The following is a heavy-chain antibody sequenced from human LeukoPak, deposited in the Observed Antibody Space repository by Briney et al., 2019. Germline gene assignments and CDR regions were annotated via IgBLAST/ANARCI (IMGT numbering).Heavy chain of an antibody. Sequence: PSETLSLTCTVSGGSISSYYWSWIRQPPGKGLEWIGYIYYSGSTNYNPSLKSRVTISVDTSKNQFSLKLSSVTAADTAMYYCARDLTSGYSLNDAFDIWGQGTMVTVSS. D-gene: IGHD3-22*01. CDR2: IYYSGST. CDR3: ARDLTSGYSLNDAFDI. CDR1: GGSISSYY. V-gene: IGHV4-59*01. J-gene: IGHJ3*02.